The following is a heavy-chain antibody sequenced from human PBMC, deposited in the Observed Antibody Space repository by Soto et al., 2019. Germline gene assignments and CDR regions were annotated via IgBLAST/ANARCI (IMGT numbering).Heavy chain of an antibody. J-gene: IGHJ4*02. V-gene: IGHV4-4*02. D-gene: IGHD1-26*01. CDR3: ARSASYGGGYFDY. Sequence: QVQLQESGPGLVKPSGTLSLTCAVSGGSISSSNWWSWVRQPPGKGLEWIGEIYHSGSTNYNPSLQGRVTISEDKSKNQVLLKLSSVTAADTAVYYWARSASYGGGYFDYWGQGTLVTVSS. CDR2: IYHSGST. CDR1: GGSISSSNW.